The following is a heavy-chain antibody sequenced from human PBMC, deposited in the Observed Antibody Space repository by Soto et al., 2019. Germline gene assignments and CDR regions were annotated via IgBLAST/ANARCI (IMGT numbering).Heavy chain of an antibody. D-gene: IGHD2-15*01. J-gene: IGHJ4*02. CDR2: ISAYNGNT. CDR3: ARMYCSGGSCPWPSYYFDY. V-gene: IGHV1-18*04. Sequence: ASLKVSCKASGYTFTSYGISWVQQAPGQGREWMGWISAYNGNTNYAQKLQGRVTMTTDTSTSTAYMELRSLRSDDTAVYYCARMYCSGGSCPWPSYYFDYWGQGXLVTVSS. CDR1: GYTFTSYG.